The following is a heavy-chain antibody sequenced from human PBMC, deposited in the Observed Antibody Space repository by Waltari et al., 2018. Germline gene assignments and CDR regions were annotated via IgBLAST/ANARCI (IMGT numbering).Heavy chain of an antibody. CDR3: ARHRNPVAGYFDY. Sequence: EVPLVESGGGLIQPGASLRLSCAASGFTVRSTYMSCVRQAPGKGLEWVSVIYSGGIIYYADSRKGRFTISRDNSKNTLYLLCYSLSAEDTAVYYCARHRNPVAGYFDYWGQGTLVTVSS. J-gene: IGHJ4*02. V-gene: IGHV3-53*01. CDR1: GFTVRSTY. D-gene: IGHD4-4*01. CDR2: IYSGGII.